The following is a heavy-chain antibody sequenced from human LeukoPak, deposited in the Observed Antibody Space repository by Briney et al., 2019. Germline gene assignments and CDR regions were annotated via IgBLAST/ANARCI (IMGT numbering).Heavy chain of an antibody. D-gene: IGHD3-3*02. V-gene: IGHV1-18*01. CDR2: ISAYNGNT. Sequence: ASVRVSCKASGYTFTSYGIRWVRQAPGQGLEWMGWISAYNGNTNYAQRLQGRVTMTTDRSTSTAHMEVRSLRSDDTAVYYCARVLGFRPDALKGSDYWGQGTLVTVSS. J-gene: IGHJ4*02. CDR1: GYTFTSYG. CDR3: ARVLGFRPDALKGSDY.